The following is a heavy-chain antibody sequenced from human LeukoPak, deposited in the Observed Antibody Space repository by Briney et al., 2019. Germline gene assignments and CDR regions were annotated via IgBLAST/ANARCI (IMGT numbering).Heavy chain of an antibody. J-gene: IGHJ4*02. CDR1: GYTFTGCY. V-gene: IGHV1-2*02. CDR2: INPYSGAT. CDR3: ARANALYCSSTSCLFDY. Sequence: ASVKVSCKASGYTFTGCYMHWVRQAPGQGLEWMAWINPYSGATYYAQQFHDRITMTRDTSISTTYMELSRLTSDDTAIYYCARANALYCSSTSCLFDYWGQGTLVTVSS. D-gene: IGHD2-2*01.